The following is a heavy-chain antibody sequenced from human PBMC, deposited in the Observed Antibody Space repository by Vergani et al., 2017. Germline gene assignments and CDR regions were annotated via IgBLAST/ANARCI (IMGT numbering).Heavy chain of an antibody. CDR3: AREGYCTNGVCFTLFDV. V-gene: IGHV4-34*01. D-gene: IGHD2-8*01. CDR2: IRHDGIT. Sequence: QAQLQQWGAGLLKPSETLSLTCAIYGGSFNDYWWTWIRQPPGKGLEWVGEIRHDGITHYSRSLKSRVTISIDTSTHQFSLNRRSVTAADTAVYYCAREGYCTNGVCFTLFDVWGQGALVTVSS. J-gene: IGHJ4*02. CDR1: GGSFNDYW.